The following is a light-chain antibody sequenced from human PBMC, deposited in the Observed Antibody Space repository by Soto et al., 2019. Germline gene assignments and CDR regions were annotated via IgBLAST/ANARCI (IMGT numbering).Light chain of an antibody. CDR3: SSHTSSSTRV. Sequence: QSALTQPASVSGSPGQSITISCTGTISDVGGYNYVSWYQQYPGKAPKLMIYDVIYRPSGVSNRFSGSKSGNTASLTISGLQAEDEADYHCSSHTSSSTRVFGTGTKLTVL. J-gene: IGLJ1*01. CDR2: DVI. V-gene: IGLV2-14*01. CDR1: ISDVGGYNY.